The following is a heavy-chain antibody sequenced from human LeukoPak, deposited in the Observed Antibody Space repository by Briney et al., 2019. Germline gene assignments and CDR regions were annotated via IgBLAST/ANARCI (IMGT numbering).Heavy chain of an antibody. V-gene: IGHV4-39*01. CDR2: IHHSGST. Sequence: KASETLSLTCTVSGGSIISTSFYWGWIRQPPGKGLAWLGSIHHSGSTYDNPSLKSRVTISVDRSKNQFSLKLSSVTAADTAVYYCARLYYDSRGYYWFDRWGQGTLVTVSS. J-gene: IGHJ5*02. CDR1: GGSIISTSFY. CDR3: ARLYYDSRGYYWFDR. D-gene: IGHD3-22*01.